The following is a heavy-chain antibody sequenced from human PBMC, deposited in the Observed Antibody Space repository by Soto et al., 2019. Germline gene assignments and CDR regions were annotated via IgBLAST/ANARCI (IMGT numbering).Heavy chain of an antibody. Sequence: PSETLSLTCTVSGGSVSSGSYYWSWIRQPPGKGLEWIGYIYYSGSSNYNPSLKSRVTISVDTSKNQFSLKLSSVTAADTAVYYCARDREYYGSGSYYTTYYYYGMDVWGQGTTVTVSS. V-gene: IGHV4-61*01. D-gene: IGHD3-10*01. CDR3: ARDREYYGSGSYYTTYYYYGMDV. J-gene: IGHJ6*02. CDR1: GGSVSSGSYY. CDR2: IYYSGSS.